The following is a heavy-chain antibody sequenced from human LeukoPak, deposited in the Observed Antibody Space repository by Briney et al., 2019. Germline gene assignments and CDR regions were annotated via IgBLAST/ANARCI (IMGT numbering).Heavy chain of an antibody. V-gene: IGHV3-48*01. J-gene: IGHJ6*02. CDR3: ARAILGGWYGYYYGMDV. D-gene: IGHD6-19*01. CDR2: ISSSSSTI. Sequence: GGSLRLSCAASGFTFSSYSMNWVRQAPGKGLEWVSYISSSSSTIYYADSVKGRFTISRDNAKNSLYLQMNSLRAEDTAVYYCARAILGGWYGYYYGMDVWGQGTTVTVSS. CDR1: GFTFSSYS.